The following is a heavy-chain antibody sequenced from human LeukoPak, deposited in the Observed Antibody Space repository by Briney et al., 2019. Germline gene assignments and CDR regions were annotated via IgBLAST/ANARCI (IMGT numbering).Heavy chain of an antibody. D-gene: IGHD4-23*01. CDR2: INSDGSRT. CDR1: GSTFSSNW. CDR3: VRGNEFGGPAE. Sequence: GGSLRLSCAASGSTFSSNWMHWVRQAPGKGLVWVSRINSDGSRTNYADSVKGRCTISRDNAKNTLHLQMNSLRAEDTAVYFCVRGNEFGGPAEWGDGSLVTVSS. V-gene: IGHV3-74*01. J-gene: IGHJ4*01.